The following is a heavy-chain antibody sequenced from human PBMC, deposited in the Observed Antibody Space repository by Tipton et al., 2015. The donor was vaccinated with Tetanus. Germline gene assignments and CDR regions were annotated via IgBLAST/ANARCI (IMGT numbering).Heavy chain of an antibody. V-gene: IGHV3-9*01. D-gene: IGHD5-18*01. Sequence: SLRLSCAGSGFTFDDYVMHWVRQAPGKGLEWVSGISSNGVPIGFAGSVKGRFSVFRDSDRNSLYLEMNNLRHEDTALYYCAKGGLRGALNTGFDSWGQGTLVTVSS. CDR1: GFTFDDYV. CDR2: ISSNGVPI. J-gene: IGHJ5*01. CDR3: AKGGLRGALNTGFDS.